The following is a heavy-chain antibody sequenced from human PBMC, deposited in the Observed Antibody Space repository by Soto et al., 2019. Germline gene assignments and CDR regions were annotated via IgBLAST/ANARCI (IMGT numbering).Heavy chain of an antibody. CDR2: IHHSGSI. CDR1: GGSISGDYYH. Sequence: SETLSLTCTVSGGSISGDYYHWTWIRQSPEKGLEWIGYIHHSGSILYNPSLKSRLTISVDTSKNQFSLHLSSVTAADTAVYFCAREDDGGDTLDVWGQGITVTVSS. D-gene: IGHD2-21*02. V-gene: IGHV4-30-4*08. CDR3: AREDDGGDTLDV. J-gene: IGHJ6*02.